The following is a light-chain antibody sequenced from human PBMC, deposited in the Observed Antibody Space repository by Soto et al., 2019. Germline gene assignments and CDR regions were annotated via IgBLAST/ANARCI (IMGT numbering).Light chain of an antibody. CDR2: DTS. CDR3: QQYENLPT. J-gene: IGKJ5*01. V-gene: IGKV1-33*01. CDR1: QSISSY. Sequence: DIQMTQSPSSLSSSLGDRVTITCRASQSISSYLNWYQQKPGKAPNXLIYDTSNLEAGVPSRFRGSGSGTDFTFTISRLQPEDIATYYCQQYENLPTFGQGTRLETK.